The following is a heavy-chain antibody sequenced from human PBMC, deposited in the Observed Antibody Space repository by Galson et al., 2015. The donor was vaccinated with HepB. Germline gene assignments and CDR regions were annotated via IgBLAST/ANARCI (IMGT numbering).Heavy chain of an antibody. D-gene: IGHD3-16*02. CDR1: GYTFNTYW. Sequence: QSGAEMKKPGESLKISCKGSGYTFNTYWISWVRQMPGKGLEWMGRIDPSDSYTNYSPSFQGNVTISADKSISTAYLQWSSLKASDTAMYYCARHPSFGGAIAHYRGQGTLVTVSS. V-gene: IGHV5-10-1*01. CDR2: IDPSDSYT. CDR3: ARHPSFGGAIAHY. J-gene: IGHJ4*02.